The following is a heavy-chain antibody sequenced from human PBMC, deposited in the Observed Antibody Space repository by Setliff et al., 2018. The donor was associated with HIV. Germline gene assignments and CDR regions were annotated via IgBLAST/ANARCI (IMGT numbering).Heavy chain of an antibody. CDR2: ISAYNGNT. D-gene: IGHD3-22*01. CDR1: GYTFTSYD. J-gene: IGHJ6*02. CDR3: AREIGDYYDSSGYYPPTDYYYGMDV. Sequence: ASVKVSCKASGYTFTSYDISWVRQAPGQGLEWMGWISAYNGNTNYAQRLQGRVTMTTDTSTSTAYMELRSLRSDDTAVYYCAREIGDYYDSSGYYPPTDYYYGMDVWGQGTTVTV. V-gene: IGHV1-18*01.